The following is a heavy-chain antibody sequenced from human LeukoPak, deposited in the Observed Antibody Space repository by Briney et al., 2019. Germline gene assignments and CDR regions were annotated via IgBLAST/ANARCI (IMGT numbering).Heavy chain of an antibody. CDR2: ISGSGGST. D-gene: IGHD2-2*01. CDR3: ALSSTSLS. J-gene: IGHJ5*02. V-gene: IGHV3-23*01. CDR1: GSPFSSIP. Sequence: TGGPLSSPCPALGSPFSSIPLSWVRQPPGKGLEWVSAISGSGGSTYYADSVKGRFTISRDNSKNTLYLQMNSLRAEDTAVYYCALSSTSLSWGQGTLVTVSS.